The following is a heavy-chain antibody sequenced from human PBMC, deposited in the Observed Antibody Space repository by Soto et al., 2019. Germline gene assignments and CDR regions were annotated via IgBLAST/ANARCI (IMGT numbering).Heavy chain of an antibody. V-gene: IGHV3-21*01. CDR2: ISSSSSYI. D-gene: IGHD7-27*01. CDR3: ARVPTGEPDAFDI. Sequence: GGSLRLSCAASGFTFSSYSMNWVRQAPGKGLEWVSSISSSSSYIYYADSVKGRFTISRDNAKNSLYLQMNSLRAEDTAVYYCARVPTGEPDAFDIWGQGTMVTVSS. CDR1: GFTFSSYS. J-gene: IGHJ3*02.